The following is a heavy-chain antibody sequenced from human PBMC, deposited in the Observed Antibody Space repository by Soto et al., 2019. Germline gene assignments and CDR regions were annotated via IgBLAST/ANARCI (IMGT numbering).Heavy chain of an antibody. CDR1: GYTFTSYS. V-gene: IGHV1-3*01. CDR2: INAGNGNT. D-gene: IGHD1-1*01. Sequence: ASVKVSCKSSGYTFTSYSIHWVRQAPGQRLEWMGWINAGNGNTKYSQKFQGRVTITRDTSASTAYMELGSLRSEDTAVYYCARSNWTSRSAWFDPWGQGTLVTVSS. CDR3: ARSNWTSRSAWFDP. J-gene: IGHJ5*02.